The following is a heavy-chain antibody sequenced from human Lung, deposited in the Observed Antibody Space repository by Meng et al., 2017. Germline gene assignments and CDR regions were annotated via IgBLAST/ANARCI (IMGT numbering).Heavy chain of an antibody. J-gene: IGHJ3*02. CDR2: IITKTNNYAT. Sequence: VAFVEAGGGLVPPGGSLKLSFAASGFIFSGSDIHWVRQASGKGLEWVGRIITKTNNYATAYAASVKGRFTISRDDSLTTAYLQMNSLRSEDTALYYCTVYITGHIWGRGTMVTVSS. CDR1: GFIFSGSD. D-gene: IGHD6-19*01. CDR3: TVYITGHI. V-gene: IGHV3-73*02.